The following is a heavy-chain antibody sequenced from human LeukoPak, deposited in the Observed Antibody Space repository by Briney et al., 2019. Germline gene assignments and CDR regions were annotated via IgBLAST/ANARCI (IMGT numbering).Heavy chain of an antibody. J-gene: IGHJ1*01. CDR1: GFTFGNAW. Sequence: SGGSLRLSCAASGFTFGNAWMTWVRQAPGKGLEWVGRIKSKSAGGTTDYAAPVKGRFTISRDDSKNMLYLQMNSLKTEDTAVYYCTTGRHYDSSGYYQVYQYWGQGTLVTVSS. D-gene: IGHD3-22*01. V-gene: IGHV3-15*01. CDR3: TTGRHYDSSGYYQVYQY. CDR2: IKSKSAGGTT.